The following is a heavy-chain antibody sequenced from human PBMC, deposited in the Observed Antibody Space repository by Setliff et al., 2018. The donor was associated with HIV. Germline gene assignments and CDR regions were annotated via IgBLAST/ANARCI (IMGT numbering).Heavy chain of an antibody. D-gene: IGHD4-17*01. V-gene: IGHV3-66*02. Sequence: GESLKISCAASGVTVSKNYMSWVRQAPGKGLEWASVIYTGGATFYADSVKARFTISRDNSRNTLYLQMNSLRAEDTAVYYCARSNLRRYGDPDWYFDLWGRGTLVTVSS. CDR2: IYTGGAT. CDR1: GVTVSKNY. J-gene: IGHJ2*01. CDR3: ARSNLRRYGDPDWYFDL.